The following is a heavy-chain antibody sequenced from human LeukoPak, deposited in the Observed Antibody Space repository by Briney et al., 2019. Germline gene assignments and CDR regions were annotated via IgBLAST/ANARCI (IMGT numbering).Heavy chain of an antibody. CDR1: GFTFTNAW. CDR2: IKSKGDGETT. CDR3: ATDLGLTVIRGVLVS. Sequence: PGGSLRLSCAASGFTFTNAWMSWVRQAPGKGLEWVGRIKSKGDGETTDYTAPVKGRFTMSRDDSKATLYLQMNYVIVEDTAVYFCATDLGLTVIRGVLVSWGQGALVSVSP. J-gene: IGHJ4*02. D-gene: IGHD3-10*01. V-gene: IGHV3-15*01.